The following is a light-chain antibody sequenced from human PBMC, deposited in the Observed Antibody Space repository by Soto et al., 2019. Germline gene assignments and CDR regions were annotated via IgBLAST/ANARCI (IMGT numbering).Light chain of an antibody. Sequence: DIQMTQSPSSLSASIGDRVTITCRASLSIANSLNWYQQRPGKAPNLLIYAASNLQSGVPSRFSGSGSGTEFTLTISSLQPEDFATYFCQQRYTHPTWTFGQGTRVEIK. CDR1: LSIANS. CDR3: QQRYTHPTWT. V-gene: IGKV1-39*01. J-gene: IGKJ1*01. CDR2: AAS.